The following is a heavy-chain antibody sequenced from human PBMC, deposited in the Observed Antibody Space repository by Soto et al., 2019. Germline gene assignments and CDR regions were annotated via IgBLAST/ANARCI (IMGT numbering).Heavy chain of an antibody. V-gene: IGHV3-7*01. Sequence: GGSLRLSCAASGFTFSSYWMSWVRQAPGKGLEWVANIKQDGSEKYYVDSVKGRFTISRDNAKNSLYLQMNSLRAEDTAVYYCARDGGAVAAFAFDIWGQGTMVTVSS. D-gene: IGHD6-19*01. J-gene: IGHJ3*02. CDR3: ARDGGAVAAFAFDI. CDR2: IKQDGSEK. CDR1: GFTFSSYW.